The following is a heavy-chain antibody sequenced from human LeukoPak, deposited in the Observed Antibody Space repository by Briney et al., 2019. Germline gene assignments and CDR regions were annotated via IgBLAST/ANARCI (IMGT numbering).Heavy chain of an antibody. J-gene: IGHJ3*02. V-gene: IGHV4-59*08. D-gene: IGHD6-25*01. CDR1: GGSISSYY. CDR2: IYNSGST. CDR3: ARSAIDAFDI. Sequence: SETLSLTCTVSGGSISSYYWSWIRQPPGKGLECIGYIYNSGSTNYDPSLKSRVSISVDTSKNQFSLKLSSVTAADTAVYYCARSAIDAFDIWGQGTMVTVSS.